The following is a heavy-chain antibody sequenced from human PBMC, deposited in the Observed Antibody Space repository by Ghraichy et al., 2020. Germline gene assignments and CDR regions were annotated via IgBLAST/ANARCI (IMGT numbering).Heavy chain of an antibody. Sequence: SETLSLTCAVYGGSFSGYYWSWIRQPPGKGLEWIGEINHSGSTNYNPSLKSRVTISVDTSKNQFSLKLSSVTAADTAVYYCARGPGITMIVVVKGPEAQFDPWGQGTLVTVSS. J-gene: IGHJ5*02. CDR1: GGSFSGYY. V-gene: IGHV4-34*01. CDR3: ARGPGITMIVVVKGPEAQFDP. CDR2: INHSGST. D-gene: IGHD3-22*01.